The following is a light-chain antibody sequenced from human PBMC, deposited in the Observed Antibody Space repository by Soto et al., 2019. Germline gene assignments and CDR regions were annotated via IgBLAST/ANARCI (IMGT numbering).Light chain of an antibody. CDR1: QSVSSNY. Sequence: EIVLTQSPGTLSLSPGERATLPCRASQSVSSNYLAWYQQKPGQAPRLLIYGASSRATGIPDRFSGSGSGTDFTLTISRLEPEDFAVYYCQQYGSSPRTCGQGTKVEIK. J-gene: IGKJ1*01. CDR2: GAS. V-gene: IGKV3-20*01. CDR3: QQYGSSPRT.